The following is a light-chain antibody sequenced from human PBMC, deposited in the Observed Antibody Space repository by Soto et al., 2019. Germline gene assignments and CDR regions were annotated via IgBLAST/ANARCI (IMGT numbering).Light chain of an antibody. CDR2: VAS. CDR3: QQLNSDWYA. J-gene: IGKJ2*01. V-gene: IGKV1-9*01. Sequence: DIQLTQSPSFLSASVGDRVTITCRASQGISTYLAWYLQRPGKAPKLLIYVASTLQSGVPSRFSGSGSGTEFHLTVSSLQPEDFGTYYCQQLNSDWYAFGQGTKLEIK. CDR1: QGISTY.